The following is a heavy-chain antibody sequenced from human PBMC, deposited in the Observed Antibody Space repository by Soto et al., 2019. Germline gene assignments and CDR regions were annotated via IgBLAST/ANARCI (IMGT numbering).Heavy chain of an antibody. J-gene: IGHJ5*02. D-gene: IGHD3-10*01. CDR2: VNPNGGST. CDR3: ARGEGLTVFRGGWSDT. CDR1: GYKFINYY. V-gene: IGHV1-46*03. Sequence: QVQLVQSGPEVEKPGASVKVSCQASGYKFINYYMHWVRQAPGQGLEWVGMVNPNGGSTSYPQKLQGRVTMTRDTSTNTVFMELSGLTFEDTAVYFCARGEGLTVFRGGWSDTWGQGSLVIVSS.